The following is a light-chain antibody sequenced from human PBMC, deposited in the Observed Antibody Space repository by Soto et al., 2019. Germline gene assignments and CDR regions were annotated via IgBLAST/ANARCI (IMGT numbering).Light chain of an antibody. CDR2: WAS. CDR1: QSVLYSSNNKNY. V-gene: IGKV4-1*01. Sequence: DIVMTQSPDSLAVSLGERATINCKSSQSVLYSSNNKNYLAWYQQKPGQPAKLLIYWASTRESGVPDLFSGSGSGTDFTLTISSLQAEDVADYSCQQYYSTPRTFGVGTKVEIK. CDR3: QQYYSTPRT. J-gene: IGKJ4*01.